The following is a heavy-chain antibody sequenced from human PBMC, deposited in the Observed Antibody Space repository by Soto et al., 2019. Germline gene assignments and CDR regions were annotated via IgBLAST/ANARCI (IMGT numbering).Heavy chain of an antibody. CDR1: GGSLSSYY. V-gene: IGHV4-59*01. Sequence: PSETLSLTCTVSGGSLSSYYWSWIRQPPGKGLEWIGNIYDSGSANYNPSLKSRVTISVDTSKNEFSLKLSSATEAETAVYFCARGPTTSILGVATAWFDPWGQVTLVTVSS. J-gene: IGHJ5*02. CDR2: IYDSGSA. D-gene: IGHD3-3*02. CDR3: ARGPTTSILGVATAWFDP.